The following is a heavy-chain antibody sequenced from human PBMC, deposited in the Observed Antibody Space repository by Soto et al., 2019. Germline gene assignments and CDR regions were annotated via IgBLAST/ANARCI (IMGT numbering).Heavy chain of an antibody. V-gene: IGHV3-30*18. D-gene: IGHD2-15*01. J-gene: IGHJ5*02. Sequence: QVHLVESGGGVVQPGRSLRLSCAASGFTVNNFGMHWVRQAPGKGPEWVAMISHDGTAKYYADSVKGRFTISRDNSKNTLYLQMNNMGTEDTAVYYCAKDVVGGGWYNYFDPWSEGTLVTVSS. CDR2: ISHDGTAK. CDR3: AKDVVGGGWYNYFDP. CDR1: GFTVNNFG.